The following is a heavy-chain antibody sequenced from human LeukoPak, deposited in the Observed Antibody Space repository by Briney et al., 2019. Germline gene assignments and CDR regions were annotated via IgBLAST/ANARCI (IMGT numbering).Heavy chain of an antibody. CDR2: IYYSGST. CDR3: ARGGAWFGELFFDY. CDR1: GFTFSSYA. V-gene: IGHV4-30-4*08. J-gene: IGHJ4*02. D-gene: IGHD3-10*01. Sequence: LRLSCAASGFTFSSYAMSWIRQPPGKGLEWIGYIYYSGSTYYNPSLKSRVTISVDTSENQFSLKLSSVTAADTAVYYCARGGAWFGELFFDYWGQGTLVTVSS.